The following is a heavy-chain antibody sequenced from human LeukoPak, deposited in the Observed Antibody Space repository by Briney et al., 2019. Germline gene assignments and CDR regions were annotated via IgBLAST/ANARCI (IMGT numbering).Heavy chain of an antibody. CDR1: GYTFTGYY. V-gene: IGHV1-2*04. Sequence: ASVKVSCKASGYTFTGYYMHWVRQAPGQGLEWMGWINPNSGGTNYAQKFQGWVTMTRDTSISTAYMELSRLRSEDTAVYYCARVMGYQLLYGGWFDPWGQGTLVTVSS. CDR2: INPNSGGT. J-gene: IGHJ5*02. D-gene: IGHD2-2*02. CDR3: ARVMGYQLLYGGWFDP.